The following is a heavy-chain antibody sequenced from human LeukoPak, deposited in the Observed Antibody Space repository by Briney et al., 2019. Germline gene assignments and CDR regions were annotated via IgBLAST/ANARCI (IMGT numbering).Heavy chain of an antibody. D-gene: IGHD4-23*01. CDR1: GFTFISNA. CDR3: AKAVATPPTYFDY. V-gene: IGHV3-23*01. CDR2: ISGSGGST. J-gene: IGHJ4*02. Sequence: PGGSLRLSCVVSGFTFISNAMSWVRQAPGKGLEWVSAISGSGGSTYYADSVKGRFTISRDNSRNTLYLQMNSLRAEDTAVYYCAKAVATPPTYFDYWGQGTLVTVSS.